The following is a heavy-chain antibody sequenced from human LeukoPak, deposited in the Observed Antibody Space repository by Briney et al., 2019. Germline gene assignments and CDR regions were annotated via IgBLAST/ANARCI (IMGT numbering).Heavy chain of an antibody. CDR3: AKLPLRGSPSDY. D-gene: IGHD1-26*01. CDR1: GFTFSSHW. V-gene: IGHV3-30*02. CDR2: IQYDGSNK. Sequence: GGSLRLSCAASGFTFSSHWMSWVRQAPGKGLEWVAFIQYDGSNKYYADSVKGRFTISRDNSKNTLYLQMNSLRAEDTAVYYCAKLPLRGSPSDYWGQGTLVTVSS. J-gene: IGHJ4*02.